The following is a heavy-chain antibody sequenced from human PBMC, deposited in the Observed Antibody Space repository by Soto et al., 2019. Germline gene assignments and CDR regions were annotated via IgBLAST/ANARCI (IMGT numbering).Heavy chain of an antibody. Sequence: AASVKVSCKASGYTFPNYGITWVRQAPGQGLEWMGWISAYKTNIKYAQKFQGRVTLTTDTSTSTAYMELRSLRSDDTAIYYCVRDLDGSGAYYTDFWGRGTLVTVSS. V-gene: IGHV1-18*01. J-gene: IGHJ4*02. CDR1: GYTFPNYG. CDR2: ISAYKTNI. CDR3: VRDLDGSGAYYTDF. D-gene: IGHD3-10*01.